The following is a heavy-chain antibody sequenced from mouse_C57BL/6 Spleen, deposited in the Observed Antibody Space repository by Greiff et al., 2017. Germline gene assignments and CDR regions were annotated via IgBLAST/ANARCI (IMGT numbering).Heavy chain of an antibody. V-gene: IGHV1-69*01. J-gene: IGHJ4*01. D-gene: IGHD2-4*01. Sequence: QVHVKQPGAELVMPGASVKLSCKASGYTFTSYWMHWVKQRPGQGLEWIGEIDPSDSYTNYNQKFKGKSTLTVDKSSSTAYMQLSSLTSEDSAVYYCARGLRGDYDAVDYWGQGTSVTVSS. CDR3: ARGLRGDYDAVDY. CDR2: IDPSDSYT. CDR1: GYTFTSYW.